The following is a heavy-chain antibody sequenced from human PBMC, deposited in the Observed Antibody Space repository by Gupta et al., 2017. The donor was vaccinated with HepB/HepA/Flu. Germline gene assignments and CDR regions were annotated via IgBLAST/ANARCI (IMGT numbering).Heavy chain of an antibody. CDR2: INHSGST. CDR3: ARVRYYYYYMDV. CDR1: GGSFSGYY. V-gene: IGHV4-34*01. J-gene: IGHJ6*03. Sequence: QVQLQQWGAGLLKPSETLSLTCAVYGGSFSGYYWSWIRQPPGKGLEWIGEINHSGSTNYNPSLKSRVTISVDTSKNQFSLKLSSVTXAXTAVYYXARVRYYYYYMDVWGKGTTVTVSS.